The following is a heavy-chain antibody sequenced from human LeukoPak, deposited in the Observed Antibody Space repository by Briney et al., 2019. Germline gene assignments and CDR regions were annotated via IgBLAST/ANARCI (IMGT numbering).Heavy chain of an antibody. D-gene: IGHD5-24*01. CDR1: GGSFSRHY. CDR2: IDHRGDT. CDR3: ARGATISETGYFDF. Sequence: SETLSLTCAVYGGSFSRHYWSWIRQSPGKGLEWIAEIDHRGDTNYNPSVKSRVTISVDTSKNQFSLKVRSLTAADTAVYYCARGATISETGYFDFWGQGTLVTVSS. V-gene: IGHV4-34*01. J-gene: IGHJ4*03.